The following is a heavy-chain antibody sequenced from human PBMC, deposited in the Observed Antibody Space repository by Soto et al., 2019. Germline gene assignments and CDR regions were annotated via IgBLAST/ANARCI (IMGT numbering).Heavy chain of an antibody. D-gene: IGHD1-1*01. CDR3: VKTARLFDY. CDR1: GSSMTDSY. Sequence: SETLSLACPGSGSSMTDSYWSWVRQPPGKGLEVIGYIYDKGPTKDINYNPSLKSRVTMSIDTSKNQFSVELRSVTAADTAVYYCVKTARLFDYWGRGTLVTVSP. CDR2: IYDKGPT. J-gene: IGHJ4*02. V-gene: IGHV4-59*12.